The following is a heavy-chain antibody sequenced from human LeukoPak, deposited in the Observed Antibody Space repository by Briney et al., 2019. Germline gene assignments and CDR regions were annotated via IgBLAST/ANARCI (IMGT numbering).Heavy chain of an antibody. V-gene: IGHV3-21*01. CDR1: GFTFSSYA. CDR2: ISSSSSYI. J-gene: IGHJ4*02. Sequence: GGSLRLSCVVSGFTFSSYAMSWVRQAPGKGLEWVSSISSSSSYIYYADSVKGRFTISRDNAKNSLYLQMNSLRAEDTAVYYCAKGQMIMRSGSYYPPPYFDYWGQGTLVTVSS. D-gene: IGHD1-26*01. CDR3: AKGQMIMRSGSYYPPPYFDY.